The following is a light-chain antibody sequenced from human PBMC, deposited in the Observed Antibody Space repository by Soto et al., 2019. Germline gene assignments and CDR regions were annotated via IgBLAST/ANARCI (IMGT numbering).Light chain of an antibody. CDR3: HQYDYWPLT. V-gene: IGKV3D-15*01. Sequence: EVVMTQSPATLSMSSGDSATLSCRASQSVSSNLAWYQQTPGQAPRLLFYGASTRATGIPARFSGSGSGTDFTLTISSLQSEDFAVYYCHQYDYWPLTFGGGTKVDIK. J-gene: IGKJ4*01. CDR2: GAS. CDR1: QSVSSN.